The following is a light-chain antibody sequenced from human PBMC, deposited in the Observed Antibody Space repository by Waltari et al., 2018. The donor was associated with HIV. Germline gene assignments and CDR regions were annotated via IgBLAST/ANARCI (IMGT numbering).Light chain of an antibody. CDR2: RAS. CDR3: QQYGSSPIT. V-gene: IGKV3-20*01. CDR1: QSVSSGY. Sequence: EIVLTQSSGTLSLSPGERVTLSCRASQSVSSGYLAWYQHKPGQAPRHLIYRASSRATGIPDRFSGSGSGTDFTLTISRLEPEDFAVYYCQQYGSSPITFGQGTRLEIK. J-gene: IGKJ5*01.